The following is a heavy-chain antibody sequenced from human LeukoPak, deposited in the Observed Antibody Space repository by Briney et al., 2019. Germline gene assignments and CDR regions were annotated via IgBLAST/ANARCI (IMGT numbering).Heavy chain of an antibody. Sequence: PGGPLRLSCAASGFTFSRYAMSWVRQAPGKGLEWVSAIRGSGGRTYYADSVKGRFTISRGNSKNTLDLQMNSLRADDTAVYYCAKLDSDYAIDYWGQGTLVTVSS. D-gene: IGHD4-17*01. CDR2: IRGSGGRT. CDR1: GFTFSRYA. CDR3: AKLDSDYAIDY. V-gene: IGHV3-23*01. J-gene: IGHJ4*02.